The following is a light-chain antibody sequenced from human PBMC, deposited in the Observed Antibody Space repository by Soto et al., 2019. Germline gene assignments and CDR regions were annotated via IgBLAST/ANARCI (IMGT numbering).Light chain of an antibody. CDR2: GTS. Sequence: EIVLTQSPGTLSLSPGDRATLSCRASQSLSVSYLAWYQQRPGQAPRLLIYGTSTRATGIPARFSGSGSGRDFTLAISRLEPEDFAVYYCHQFGDSPQTFGQGTTVEI. V-gene: IGKV3-20*01. J-gene: IGKJ1*01. CDR1: QSLSVSY. CDR3: HQFGDSPQT.